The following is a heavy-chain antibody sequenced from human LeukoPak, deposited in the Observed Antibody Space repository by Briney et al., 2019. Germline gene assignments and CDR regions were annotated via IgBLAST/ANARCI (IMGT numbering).Heavy chain of an antibody. CDR2: ISSSSSYI. Sequence: GGSLRLSCAASGFTFSSYGMHWVRQAPGKGLEWVSSISSSSSYIYYADSVKGRFTISRDNAKNSLYLQMNSLRAEDTALYYCARLRFTIFGVVRYYMDVWGKGTTVTVSS. CDR1: GFTFSSYG. V-gene: IGHV3-21*04. CDR3: ARLRFTIFGVVRYYMDV. D-gene: IGHD3-3*01. J-gene: IGHJ6*03.